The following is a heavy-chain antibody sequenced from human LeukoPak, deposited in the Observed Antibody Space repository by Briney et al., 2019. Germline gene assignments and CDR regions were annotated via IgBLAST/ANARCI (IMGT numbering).Heavy chain of an antibody. D-gene: IGHD3-3*01. CDR3: ARGGYDFWSGYYMDY. J-gene: IGHJ4*02. CDR1: GYTFTNYG. V-gene: IGHV1-18*01. Sequence: ASVKVSCKASGYTFTNYGISWVRQAPGQGLEWMGWISAYNGNTNYAQKLKGRVTMTTDTSTSTVYMELRSLRSDDTAVYYCARGGYDFWSGYYMDYWGQGTLVTVSS. CDR2: ISAYNGNT.